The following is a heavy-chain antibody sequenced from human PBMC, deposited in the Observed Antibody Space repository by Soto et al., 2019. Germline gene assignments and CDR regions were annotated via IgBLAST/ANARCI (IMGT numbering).Heavy chain of an antibody. D-gene: IGHD7-27*01. Sequence: GGSLRLSCAASGFTFSSYAMHWVRQAPGRGLEYVSAISSNGGSTYYANSVKGRFTISRDNSKNTLYPQMNSLRAEDTALYYCAKDILAWGSNAFDIWGQGTMVTVSS. V-gene: IGHV3-64*01. CDR3: AKDILAWGSNAFDI. CDR2: ISSNGGST. J-gene: IGHJ3*02. CDR1: GFTFSSYA.